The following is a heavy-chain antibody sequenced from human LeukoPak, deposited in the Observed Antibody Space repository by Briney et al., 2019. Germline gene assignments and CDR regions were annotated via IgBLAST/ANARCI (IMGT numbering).Heavy chain of an antibody. V-gene: IGHV4-30-4*07. CDR3: ARGTTVSTPDFDY. Sequence: SQTLSLTCTVSGGSISSGSYCWSWIRQPPGKGLEWIGCFYYTGNTYYNPSLKSRVTISLDTSKNQFSLKLSSVTAADTAVYYCARGTTVSTPDFDYWGQGTLVTVSS. CDR1: GGSISSGSYC. D-gene: IGHD4-11*01. J-gene: IGHJ4*02. CDR2: FYYTGNT.